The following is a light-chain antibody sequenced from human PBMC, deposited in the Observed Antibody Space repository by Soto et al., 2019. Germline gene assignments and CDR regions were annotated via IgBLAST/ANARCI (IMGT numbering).Light chain of an antibody. CDR1: QSVGSY. CDR2: DAF. Sequence: EIVLTQSPATLSLSPGERATLSCRASQSVGSYFAWYQQKPGQAPRLLIYDAFSRATGIPARFSGSGSGTDFTRTISSLGPEEFAVYFCQQRSSWPLTFGGGTMVEMK. J-gene: IGKJ4*01. CDR3: QQRSSWPLT. V-gene: IGKV3-11*01.